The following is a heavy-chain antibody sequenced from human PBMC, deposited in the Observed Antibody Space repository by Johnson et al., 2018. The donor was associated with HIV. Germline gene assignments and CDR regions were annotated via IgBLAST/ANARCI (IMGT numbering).Heavy chain of an antibody. J-gene: IGHJ3*02. CDR3: AKGGAGTNAFDI. D-gene: IGHD6-19*01. CDR1: GFTFSSCG. V-gene: IGHV3-30*18. CDR2: ISYDGSYR. Sequence: QVQLVESGGGVVQPGRSLRLSCAASGFTFSSCGMHWVRQAPGKGLEWVAVISYDGSYRYYADSVKGRFTISRDNSKNTLYLQMNSLRAEDTAVYYCAKGGAGTNAFDIWGQGTMVTVSS.